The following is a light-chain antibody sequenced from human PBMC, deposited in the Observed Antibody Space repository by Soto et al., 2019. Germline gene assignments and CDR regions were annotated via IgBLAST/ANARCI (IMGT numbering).Light chain of an antibody. J-gene: IGLJ3*02. CDR1: SSNIGAGHD. CDR3: QSYDSSLSGLWV. Sequence: QSVLTQPPSVSGAPGQRVTISCTGSSSNIGAGHDVHWYQQLPGAAPKLLIYGNSNRPSGVPDRFSGSKSGTSASLAITGLQAEDEAEYYCQSYDSSLSGLWVFGGGTKLTVL. CDR2: GNS. V-gene: IGLV1-40*01.